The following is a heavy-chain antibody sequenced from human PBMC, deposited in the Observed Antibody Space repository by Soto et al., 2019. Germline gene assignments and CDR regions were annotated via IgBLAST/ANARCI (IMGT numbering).Heavy chain of an antibody. CDR3: ARDPSVVATNGDY. CDR1: GGTFISYA. Sequence: SVKVCCKASGGTFISYAISWVRQAPGQGLEWMGGIIPIFGTANYAQKFQGRVTITADKSTSTAYMELSSLRSEDTAVYYCARDPSVVATNGDYWGQGTLVTVSS. CDR2: IIPIFGTA. V-gene: IGHV1-69*06. D-gene: IGHD5-12*01. J-gene: IGHJ4*02.